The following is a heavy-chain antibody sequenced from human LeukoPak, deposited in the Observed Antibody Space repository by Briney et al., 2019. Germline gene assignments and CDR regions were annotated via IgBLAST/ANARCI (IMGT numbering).Heavy chain of an antibody. Sequence: PGDSLRLSCAASGFTFTKYWMTWVGQAPGKGVEWVSSISSSSSYIYYADSVKGRFTISRDNAKNSLYLQMTSLRAEDTAVYYCARDRWGSDAFDIWGQGTMVTVSS. CDR2: ISSSSSYI. CDR1: GFTFTKYW. D-gene: IGHD2-21*01. J-gene: IGHJ3*02. CDR3: ARDRWGSDAFDI. V-gene: IGHV3-21*01.